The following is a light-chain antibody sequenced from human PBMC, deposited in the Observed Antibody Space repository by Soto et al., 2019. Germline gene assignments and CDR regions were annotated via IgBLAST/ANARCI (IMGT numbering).Light chain of an antibody. Sequence: EIVLTQSPGTLSLSPGERATLSCRASQSVADNYLAWYQQKPGQAPRLLIYAASRRATGIPDTFSGSGSGTDFTLTITRLEAEDFALYYCQQYGHSPRTFGRGTRVEIK. V-gene: IGKV3-20*01. CDR1: QSVADNY. CDR2: AAS. J-gene: IGKJ4*02. CDR3: QQYGHSPRT.